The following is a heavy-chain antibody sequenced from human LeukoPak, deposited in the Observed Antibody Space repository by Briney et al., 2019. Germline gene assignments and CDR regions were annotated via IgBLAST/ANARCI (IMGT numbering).Heavy chain of an antibody. CDR3: ARQGIAAGDNWFDP. Sequence: SETLSLTCTVSGGSISSYYWSWIRQPPGKGLEWIGYIYYSGSTNYNPSLKSRVTISVDTSKNQFSLKLSSVTAADTAVYYCARQGIAAGDNWFDPWGQGTLVTVSS. D-gene: IGHD6-13*01. CDR2: IYYSGST. V-gene: IGHV4-59*08. CDR1: GGSISSYY. J-gene: IGHJ5*02.